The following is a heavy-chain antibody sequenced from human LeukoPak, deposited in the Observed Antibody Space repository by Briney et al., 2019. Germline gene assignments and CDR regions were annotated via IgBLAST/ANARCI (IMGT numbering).Heavy chain of an antibody. CDR2: ISSNGGST. CDR1: GFTFSSYA. V-gene: IGHV3-64*01. Sequence: GGSLRLSCAASGFTFSSYAMHWVRQAPGKGLEYVSAISSNGGSTYYANSVKGRFTISRDNSKNTLYLQMGSLRAEDMAVYYCARDPDSGSYYDYWGQGTLATVSS. CDR3: ARDPDSGSYYDY. J-gene: IGHJ4*02. D-gene: IGHD1-26*01.